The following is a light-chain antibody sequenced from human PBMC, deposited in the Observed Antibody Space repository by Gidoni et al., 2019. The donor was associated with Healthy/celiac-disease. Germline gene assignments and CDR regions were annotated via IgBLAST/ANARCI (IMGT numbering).Light chain of an antibody. CDR2: GAS. CDR1: QSGSSSY. Sequence: EIVLTQSPGTLSLSPGERATLSCRASQSGSSSYLAWYQKKPGKAPRLLIYGASRRATGLPDRFSGSGSGTDFTLTISRLEPEDFAVDYCQQYGRTPLTFXGXTKVEIK. CDR3: QQYGRTPLT. V-gene: IGKV3-20*01. J-gene: IGKJ4*01.